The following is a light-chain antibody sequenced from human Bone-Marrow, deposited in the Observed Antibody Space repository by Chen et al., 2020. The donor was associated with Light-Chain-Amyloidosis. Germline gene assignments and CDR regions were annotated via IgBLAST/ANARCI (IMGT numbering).Light chain of an antibody. CDR2: RDT. CDR1: DLPTKY. V-gene: IGLV3-25*03. CDR3: QSAYNSGTYEVI. J-gene: IGLJ2*01. Sequence: SYELTQPPSVAVSPGQTARITCSGDDLPTKYAYWYQQKPGQAPVLVIHRDTERPSGISERFSGSSSGTTATLTISSAQAEDEDDYHCQSAYNSGTYEVIFGGGTKLTVL.